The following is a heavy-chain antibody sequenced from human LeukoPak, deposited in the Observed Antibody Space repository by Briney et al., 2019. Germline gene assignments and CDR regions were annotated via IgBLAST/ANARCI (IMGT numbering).Heavy chain of an antibody. Sequence: SGGSLRLSCAASGFTFDDYGMSWVRQAPGKGLEWVSGINWNGGSTGYADSVKGRFTISRDNAKNSLYLQMNSLRAEDTALYYCARDYDSSGYSDAFDLWGQGTMVTVSS. CDR2: INWNGGST. V-gene: IGHV3-20*04. CDR3: ARDYDSSGYSDAFDL. J-gene: IGHJ3*01. D-gene: IGHD3-22*01. CDR1: GFTFDDYG.